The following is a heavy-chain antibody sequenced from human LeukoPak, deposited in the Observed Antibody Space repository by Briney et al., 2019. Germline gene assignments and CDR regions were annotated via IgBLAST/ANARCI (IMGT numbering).Heavy chain of an antibody. V-gene: IGHV1-69*04. CDR2: IIPILGIA. Sequence: ASVKVSCKASGGTLSSYAISWVRQAPGQGLEWMGRIIPILGIANYAQKFQGRVTITADKSTSTAYMELSSLRSEDTAVYYCASPSSPKYYYGMDVWGQGTTVTVSS. J-gene: IGHJ6*02. CDR3: ASPSSPKYYYGMDV. CDR1: GGTLSSYA.